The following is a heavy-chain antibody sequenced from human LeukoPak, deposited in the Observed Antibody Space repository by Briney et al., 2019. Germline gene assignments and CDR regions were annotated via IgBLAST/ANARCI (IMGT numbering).Heavy chain of an antibody. J-gene: IGHJ4*02. D-gene: IGHD5-24*01. V-gene: IGHV4-61*02. CDR2: IYTSGST. Sequence: SQTLSLTCTVSGGSMSSGSYYWSWIRQPPGKGLEWIGRIYTSGSTYYNPSLKSRVTMSVDTSKNQFSLKLSSVTAADTAVYYRARGKDGYNYEYSFDYWSEGTLVTVSS. CDR3: ARGKDGYNYEYSFDY. CDR1: GGSMSSGSYY.